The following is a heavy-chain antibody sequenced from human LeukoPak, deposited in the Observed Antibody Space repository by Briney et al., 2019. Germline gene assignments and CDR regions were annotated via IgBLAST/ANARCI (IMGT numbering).Heavy chain of an antibody. J-gene: IGHJ4*02. V-gene: IGHV3-21*01. Sequence: GGSLGLSCAASGFTFSTHSMNWVRQAPGKGLEGVSSISSGSSYIYYADSVKGRFTISRDNAKNSLYLQMNSLRAEDTAVYYCARDLGRGYFDYWGQGTLVTVSS. CDR1: GFTFSTHS. CDR3: ARDLGRGYFDY. CDR2: ISSGSSYI.